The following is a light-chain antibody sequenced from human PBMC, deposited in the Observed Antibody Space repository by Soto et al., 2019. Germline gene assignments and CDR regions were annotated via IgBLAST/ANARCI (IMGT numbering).Light chain of an antibody. J-gene: IGKJ3*01. CDR2: GAS. Sequence: DIQMTQSPSSLSASVGDRVTITCQASQDIRKYLSWYQQKPGRAPKLLIYGASNLETGVPSRFSGSGDGSDFTFTISSLQPEDVATYYCQQYDHLPPFTFGPGTKVAVK. CDR3: QQYDHLPPFT. CDR1: QDIRKY. V-gene: IGKV1-33*01.